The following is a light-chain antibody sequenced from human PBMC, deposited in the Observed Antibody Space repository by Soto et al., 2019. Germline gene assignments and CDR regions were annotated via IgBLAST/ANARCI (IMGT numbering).Light chain of an antibody. CDR3: SSYTGSSTLYV. Sequence: QSALTQPPSASGSLGQSVTISCTGTSSDVGAYNYVSWYQQHPGKAPKLMIYEVSNRPSGVSNRFSGSKSGNTASLTISGLQTEDEADYYCSSYTGSSTLYVFGTGTKLTVL. V-gene: IGLV2-14*01. J-gene: IGLJ1*01. CDR2: EVS. CDR1: SSDVGAYNY.